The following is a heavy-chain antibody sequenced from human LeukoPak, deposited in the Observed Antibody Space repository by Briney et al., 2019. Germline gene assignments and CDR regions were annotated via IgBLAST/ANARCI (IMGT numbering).Heavy chain of an antibody. CDR2: IRFDGSNK. D-gene: IGHD3-22*01. J-gene: IGHJ3*02. Sequence: GGSLRLSCAASGFTFGSYGMHWVRQAPGKGLEWVTFIRFDGSNKYYADSVKGRFTISRDNSKNTLYLQMNSLRAEDTAVYYCARERSYYDSSGYYPAFDIWGQGTMVTVSS. V-gene: IGHV3-30*02. CDR3: ARERSYYDSSGYYPAFDI. CDR1: GFTFGSYG.